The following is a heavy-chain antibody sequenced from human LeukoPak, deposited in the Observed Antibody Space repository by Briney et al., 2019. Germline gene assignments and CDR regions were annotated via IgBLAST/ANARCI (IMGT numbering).Heavy chain of an antibody. CDR3: ARERYTTPFWWFDP. V-gene: IGHV1-69*01. J-gene: IGHJ5*02. D-gene: IGHD3-3*01. Sequence: GSSVKVSCKASGGTFSSYAISWVRQAPGQGLEWMGGIIPIFGTANYAQKFQGRVTITADESTSTAYMELSSLRSEDTAVYYCARERYTTPFWWFDPWGQGIFVTASS. CDR1: GGTFSSYA. CDR2: IIPIFGTA.